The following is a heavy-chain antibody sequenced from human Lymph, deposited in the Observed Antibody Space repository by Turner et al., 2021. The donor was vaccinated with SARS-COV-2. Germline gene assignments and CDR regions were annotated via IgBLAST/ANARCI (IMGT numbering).Heavy chain of an antibody. CDR3: ATDRKKWLVQTGDGMDV. V-gene: IGHV1-24*01. Sequence: QVQLVQSGAEVKKPGASVKVSCKVSGYTLTELSMHWVRQAPGKGLEWMGGFDPEDGATNYAQKFQGRVTMTEDTSIDTVYMELSTLRSEDTAVYYCATDRKKWLVQTGDGMDVWGQGTTVTVSS. D-gene: IGHD6-19*01. CDR1: GYTLTELS. CDR2: FDPEDGAT. J-gene: IGHJ6*02.